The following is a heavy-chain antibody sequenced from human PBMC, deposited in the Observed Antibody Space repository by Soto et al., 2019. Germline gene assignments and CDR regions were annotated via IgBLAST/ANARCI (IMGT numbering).Heavy chain of an antibody. CDR1: GFTFRNFV. D-gene: IGHD3-3*01. CDR3: AKDQSSIFRSGSRMDV. V-gene: IGHV3-30*18. CDR2: ISYAGNNI. J-gene: IGHJ6*02. Sequence: QVQLLESGGGVVQPGRSLRISCAASGFTFRNFVMHWVRQAPGKGLEWVAVISYAGNNIFYADSVKGRFTISRDNSGNTLYLEMSSLRGEDTAVYYCAKDQSSIFRSGSRMDVWGQGTTVTVSS.